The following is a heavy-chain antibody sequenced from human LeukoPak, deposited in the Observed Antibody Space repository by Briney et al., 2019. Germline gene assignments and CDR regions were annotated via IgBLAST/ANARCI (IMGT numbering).Heavy chain of an antibody. D-gene: IGHD6-13*01. V-gene: IGHV4-4*07. CDR2: IYTSGST. Sequence: SETLSLTCTVSGGSISSYYWSWIRQPAGKGLEWIGRIYTSGSTNYNPSLKSRVTMSVDTSKNQFSLKLSSVTAADTAVYYCARGPYSSSWYPFNWFDPWGQGTLVTVSS. CDR1: GGSISSYY. CDR3: ARGPYSSSWYPFNWFDP. J-gene: IGHJ5*02.